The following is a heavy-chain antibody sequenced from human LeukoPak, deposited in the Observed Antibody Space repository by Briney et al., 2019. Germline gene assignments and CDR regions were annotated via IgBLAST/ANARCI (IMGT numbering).Heavy chain of an antibody. CDR3: AREPRVRFLEWPLDY. D-gene: IGHD3-3*01. CDR1: GRTFSGSA. J-gene: IGHJ4*02. Sequence: WASVKVCCQASGRTFSGSAISWGRQAPGPGNAWMGRIIPIFGTANSAQTFQGRATFTTDESTSTASTELSSVRPEDTALYYCAREPRVRFLEWPLDYWGQGTLVTVSS. CDR2: IIPIFGTA. V-gene: IGHV1-69*05.